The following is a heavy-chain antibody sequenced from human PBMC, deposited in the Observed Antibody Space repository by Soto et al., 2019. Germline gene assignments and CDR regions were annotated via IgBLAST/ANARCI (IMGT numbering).Heavy chain of an antibody. J-gene: IGHJ1*01. CDR3: ARDYYDSSGFGYFQH. D-gene: IGHD3-22*01. CDR1: GGSISSGGYD. Sequence: PSETLSLTCTVSGGSISSGGYDWSWIRQHPGKGLEGIGYIYYSGSTYYNPSLKRRVTISVDTSKNQFSLKLSSVTAADTAVYYCARDYYDSSGFGYFQHWGQGTLVTVSS. V-gene: IGHV4-31*03. CDR2: IYYSGST.